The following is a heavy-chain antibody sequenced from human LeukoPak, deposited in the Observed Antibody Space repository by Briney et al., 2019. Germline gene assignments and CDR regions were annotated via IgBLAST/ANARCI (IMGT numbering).Heavy chain of an antibody. CDR1: GFIFSGSA. J-gene: IGHJ4*02. D-gene: IGHD2-15*01. V-gene: IGHV3-73*01. CDR2: IRSKANNNAT. CDR3: ASPYCSGGSCYFDY. Sequence: GGSLRLSCAASGFIFSGSALQWVRQAPGKGLEWVGRIRSKANNNATAYAASVKGRFTISRDDSKNTAYLQMNSLKTEDTAVYFCASPYCSGGSCYFDYWGQGTLVTVSS.